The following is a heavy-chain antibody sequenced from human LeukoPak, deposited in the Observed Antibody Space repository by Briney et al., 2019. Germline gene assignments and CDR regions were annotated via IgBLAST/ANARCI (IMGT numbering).Heavy chain of an antibody. Sequence: GGSLRLSCTASGFTFSSYSMSWVRQGPGTGLEWVSAISGSGDTTFYADSVKGRFTISRDNSKNTLYLQMNSLRAEDTAVYYCAKDSMNNSGYESWGQGTLVTVSS. V-gene: IGHV3-23*01. CDR2: ISGSGDTT. CDR1: GFTFSSYS. D-gene: IGHD5-12*01. CDR3: AKDSMNNSGYES. J-gene: IGHJ4*02.